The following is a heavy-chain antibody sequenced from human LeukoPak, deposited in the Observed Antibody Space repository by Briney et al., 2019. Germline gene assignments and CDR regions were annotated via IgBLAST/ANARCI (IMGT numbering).Heavy chain of an antibody. J-gene: IGHJ4*02. CDR2: ITAGGDYT. CDR1: GLIFSDYS. V-gene: IGHV3-23*01. Sequence: QSGGSLRLSCAVSGLIFSDYSMNWVRQAPGKGLEWVSTITAGGDYTYYADSVKGRFTVSRDNSKNTLYLQMNSLRAEDTAIYYCTTDLLEVVIATTTCGNWGQGTLVTVSS. D-gene: IGHD2-21*01. CDR3: TTDLLEVVIATTTCGN.